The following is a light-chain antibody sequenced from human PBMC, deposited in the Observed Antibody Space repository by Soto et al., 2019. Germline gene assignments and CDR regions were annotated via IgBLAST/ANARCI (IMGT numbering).Light chain of an antibody. CDR1: QSVSSN. CDR3: KHYNSWPRM. Sequence: EMVMTQSPAILSVSPGERATLSCRASQSVSSNLAWYQQKPGQAPRLLIYGASTRATGVPARFSGSGSGTEFTLTISSLQSEDFAVYHCKHYNSWPRMFGQGTKVESK. V-gene: IGKV3-15*01. J-gene: IGKJ1*01. CDR2: GAS.